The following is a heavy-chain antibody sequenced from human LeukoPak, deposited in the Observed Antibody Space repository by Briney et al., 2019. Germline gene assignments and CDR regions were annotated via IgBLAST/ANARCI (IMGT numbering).Heavy chain of an antibody. CDR2: ISSSGSTI. V-gene: IGHV3-48*04. Sequence: GGSLRLSCAASGFTFSSYTMNWVRQAPGKGLEWVSYISSSGSTIYYADSVKGRFTISRDNAKNSLYLQMNSLRAEDTAVYYCARVGAGGPAYYFDYWGQGTLVTVSS. CDR3: ARVGAGGPAYYFDY. CDR1: GFTFSSYT. J-gene: IGHJ4*02. D-gene: IGHD3-16*01.